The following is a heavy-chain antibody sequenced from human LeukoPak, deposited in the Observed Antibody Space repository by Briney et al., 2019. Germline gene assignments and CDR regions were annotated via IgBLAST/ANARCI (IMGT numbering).Heavy chain of an antibody. J-gene: IGHJ4*02. Sequence: PSETLSLTCTVSGGSISSYYWSWIRQPPGKGLEWIGHIYGSGSTNYNPSLKSRVTISVDTSKNQFSLKLSSVTAADTAVYYCARANGYYYDSSGYYPFDYWGQGTLVTVSS. CDR3: ARANGYYYDSSGYYPFDY. CDR1: GGSISSYY. CDR2: IYGSGST. V-gene: IGHV4-59*01. D-gene: IGHD3-22*01.